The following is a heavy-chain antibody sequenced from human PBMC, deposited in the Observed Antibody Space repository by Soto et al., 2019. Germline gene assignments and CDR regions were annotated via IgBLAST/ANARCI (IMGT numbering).Heavy chain of an antibody. CDR2: IYHRGST. Sequence: SETLSLTCAVSGGSISRGGYSWSWSRRPPGKGLEWIGYIYHRGSTYYNPSLKSRVTISVDRSKNQFSLKLSSVTAADTAVYYCARASLTGTNYWFDPWGQGTLVTVSS. V-gene: IGHV4-30-2*01. J-gene: IGHJ5*02. D-gene: IGHD1-7*01. CDR1: GGSISRGGYS. CDR3: ARASLTGTNYWFDP.